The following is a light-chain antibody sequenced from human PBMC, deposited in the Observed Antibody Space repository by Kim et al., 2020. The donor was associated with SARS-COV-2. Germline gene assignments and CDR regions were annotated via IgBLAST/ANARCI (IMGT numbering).Light chain of an antibody. V-gene: IGLV1-36*01. CDR2: YDD. Sequence: QTATISCSGSSSNIENNAVNWFQQLPGQPPRLLIYYDDLLPSGVSNRFSGSKSGSSASLAISGLRSEDEADYYCAAWDDNLNGLLFGGGTQLTVL. CDR1: SSNIENNA. J-gene: IGLJ2*01. CDR3: AAWDDNLNGLL.